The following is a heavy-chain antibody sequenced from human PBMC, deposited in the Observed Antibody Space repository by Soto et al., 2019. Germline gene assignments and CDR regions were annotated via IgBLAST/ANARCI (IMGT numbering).Heavy chain of an antibody. V-gene: IGHV4-31*03. D-gene: IGHD3-9*01. CDR3: ASGSYDILTGYSLFDY. CDR2: IYYSGST. CDR1: GGSISSGGYY. J-gene: IGHJ4*02. Sequence: QVQLQESGPGLVKPSQTLSLTCTVSGGSISSGGYYWSWIRQHPGKGLEWIGYIYYSGSTYYNPSLKSRVTISVDTSKTQFSLKLSSVTAADTAVYYCASGSYDILTGYSLFDYWGQGTLVTVSS.